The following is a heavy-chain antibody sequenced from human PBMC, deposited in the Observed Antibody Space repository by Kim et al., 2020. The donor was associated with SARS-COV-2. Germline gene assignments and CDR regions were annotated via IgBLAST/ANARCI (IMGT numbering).Heavy chain of an antibody. CDR3: ARAPWTVAGTEPVDFDY. D-gene: IGHD6-19*01. V-gene: IGHV4-59*01. CDR1: GGSISSYY. CDR2: IYHSGYT. J-gene: IGHJ4*02. Sequence: SETLSLTCTVSGGSISSYYWSWIRQPPGKGLEWIGYIYHSGYTNYNPSLKSRVTISLDTSKNQFSLKLSSVTAADTAVYYCARAPWTVAGTEPVDFDYWGQGTLVTVSS.